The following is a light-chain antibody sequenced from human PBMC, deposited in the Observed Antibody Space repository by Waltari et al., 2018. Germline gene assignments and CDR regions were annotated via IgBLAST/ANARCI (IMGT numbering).Light chain of an antibody. CDR3: QQYYNSPST. V-gene: IGKV4-1*01. Sequence: DFVMTQSPDSLAVSLGERAFINWQSSQSVFSRANFKNYLAWYQQRPGQPPNLLIYWASTRASGVPDRFVGSQSGSDFTLTINNLQPEDAGIYYCQQYYNSPSTFGQGTRLEIK. J-gene: IGKJ1*01. CDR2: WAS. CDR1: QSVFSRANFKNY.